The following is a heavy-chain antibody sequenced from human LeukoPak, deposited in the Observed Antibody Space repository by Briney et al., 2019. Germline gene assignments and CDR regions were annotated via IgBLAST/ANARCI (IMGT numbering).Heavy chain of an antibody. CDR1: GYTFTSYG. V-gene: IGHV1-18*01. CDR3: ARDLSSIAARPADY. J-gene: IGHJ4*02. CDR2: IGAYNGNT. D-gene: IGHD6-6*01. Sequence: GASVKVSCKASGYTFTSYGISWVRQAPGQGLEWMGWIGAYNGNTNYAQKLQGRVTMTTDTSTSTAYMELRSLRSDDTAVYYCARDLSSIAARPADYWGQGTLVTVSS.